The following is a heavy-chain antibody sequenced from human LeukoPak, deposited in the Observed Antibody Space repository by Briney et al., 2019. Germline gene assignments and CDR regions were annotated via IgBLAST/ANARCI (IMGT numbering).Heavy chain of an antibody. CDR3: ARGAILGGYNLIDD. Sequence: PGGSLRLSCAASGFTSGTYAMHWVRQAPGKGLEWVAVILSDGSIQNTADSVRGRFIISRDNSKNTLFLQMNRLRTEDTAVYYCARGAILGGYNLIDDWGQGTLVTVSS. D-gene: IGHD1-26*01. CDR1: GFTSGTYA. J-gene: IGHJ4*02. CDR2: ILSDGSIQ. V-gene: IGHV3-30*04.